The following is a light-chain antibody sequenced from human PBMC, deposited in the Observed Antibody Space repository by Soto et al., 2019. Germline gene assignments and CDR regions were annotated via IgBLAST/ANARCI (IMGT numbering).Light chain of an antibody. Sequence: QSALTQPPSASGSPGQSVTISCTGTSSDVGGYNYVSWYQQHPGKAPKLMIYEVTKRPSGVPDRFSGSKSGNTASLTVSGLQAEDEADCYCSSYAGSNKRVFGTGTKLTVL. CDR1: SSDVGGYNY. CDR2: EVT. V-gene: IGLV2-8*01. J-gene: IGLJ1*01. CDR3: SSYAGSNKRV.